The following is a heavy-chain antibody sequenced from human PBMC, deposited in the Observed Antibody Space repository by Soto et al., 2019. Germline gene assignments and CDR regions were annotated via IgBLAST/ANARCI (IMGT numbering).Heavy chain of an antibody. CDR2: ISSGGST. V-gene: IGHV3-23*01. D-gene: IGHD6-19*01. CDR1: GFRFSSYA. J-gene: IGHJ6*02. Sequence: PGGSLRLSCTASGFRFSSYAMSWVRQAPGKGLEWVSIISSGGSTYYSDSVKGRFTISRDNSKNTLSVQVSSLRPEDTAVYYCAKDRDSSGWFSGYYYGVDVWGQGTTVTVSS. CDR3: AKDRDSSGWFSGYYYGVDV.